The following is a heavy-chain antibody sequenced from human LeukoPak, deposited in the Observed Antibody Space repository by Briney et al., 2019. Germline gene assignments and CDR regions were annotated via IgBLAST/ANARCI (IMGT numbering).Heavy chain of an antibody. CDR2: ISWNSGSI. CDR1: GFTFDDYA. V-gene: IGHV3-9*01. Sequence: GGSLRLSCAASGFTFDDYAMHWVRQAPGKGLEWVSGISWNSGSIGYADSVKGRFTISRDNAKNSLYLQMNSLRAEDTALYYCASASGDWGQGTLVTVSS. CDR3: ASASGD. D-gene: IGHD3-3*01. J-gene: IGHJ4*02.